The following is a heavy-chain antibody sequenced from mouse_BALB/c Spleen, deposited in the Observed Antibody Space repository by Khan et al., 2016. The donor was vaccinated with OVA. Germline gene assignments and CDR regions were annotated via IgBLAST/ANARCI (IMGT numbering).Heavy chain of an antibody. CDR1: GYTFTSYY. J-gene: IGHJ3*01. Sequence: QVQLQQSGAELVRPGASVRLSCKASGYTFTSYYLYWVKQRPGHGLEWIGDINPSNGGTNFNENFKTKATLTVDKSSSTAYMQLSSLTSEDSAVYYSRRSGYCDFDYWGQGTLVTVSA. CDR2: INPSNGGT. D-gene: IGHD2-13*01. CDR3: RRSGYCDFDY. V-gene: IGHV1S81*02.